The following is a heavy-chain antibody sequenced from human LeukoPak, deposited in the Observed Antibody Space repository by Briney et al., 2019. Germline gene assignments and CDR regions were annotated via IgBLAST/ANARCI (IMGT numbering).Heavy chain of an antibody. CDR1: GGSMKSGDFY. J-gene: IGHJ2*01. V-gene: IGHV4-30-4*01. CDR2: IFNSGIS. CDR3: ARDIWVSTTPSSYYFDL. Sequence: PSQTLSLTCSVSGGSMKSGDFYWSWLRQPPGEGLEWIGHIFNSGISYSIPSLESRVIMSVDTSKNQFSLELTSVTAADTAVYYCARDIWVSTTPSSYYFDLWGRGTLVTVSS. D-gene: IGHD5/OR15-5a*01.